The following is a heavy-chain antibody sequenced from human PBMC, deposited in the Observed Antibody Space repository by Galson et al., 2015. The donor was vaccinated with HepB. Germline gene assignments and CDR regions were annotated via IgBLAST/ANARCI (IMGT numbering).Heavy chain of an antibody. V-gene: IGHV1-18*01. J-gene: IGHJ4*02. Sequence: SVKVSCKASGYTFTSYGISWVRQAPGQGLEWMGWISGYNGTANYAQKLQGRVTMTTDTSTSTAYMELRSLTSDDTAVYYCARVVGDYVSSGYPYDNWGQGTLVTSSS. CDR2: ISGYNGTA. CDR3: ARVVGDYVSSGYPYDN. CDR1: GYTFTSYG. D-gene: IGHD3-22*01.